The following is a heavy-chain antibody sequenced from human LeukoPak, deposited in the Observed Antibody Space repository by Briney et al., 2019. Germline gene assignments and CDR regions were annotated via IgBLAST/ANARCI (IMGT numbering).Heavy chain of an antibody. CDR2: INSDGSST. CDR1: GFTFSSYW. Sequence: GGSLRLSCAASGFTFSSYWMHWVRQAPGKGLVWVSRINSDGSSTSYADSVKGRFTISRDNAKNTLYLQMNSLRAEDTAVYYCARAVVAAATGSHLFDPWGQGTLVTVSS. J-gene: IGHJ5*02. D-gene: IGHD2-2*01. V-gene: IGHV3-74*01. CDR3: ARAVVAAATGSHLFDP.